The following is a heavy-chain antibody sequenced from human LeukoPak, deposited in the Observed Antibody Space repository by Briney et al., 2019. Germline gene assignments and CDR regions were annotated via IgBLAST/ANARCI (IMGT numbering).Heavy chain of an antibody. CDR1: GFSFSTYS. CDR3: ARAYSERYGLGYYYMDV. J-gene: IGHJ6*03. Sequence: GGSLRLSCAASGFSFSTYSMNWVRQAPGKGLEWVSSISSSSSYIYYADSVKGRFTISRDNAKKSVYLQMNSLRAEDTAVYYCARAYSERYGLGYYYMDVWGKGTTVTISS. CDR2: ISSSSSYI. D-gene: IGHD1-26*01. V-gene: IGHV3-21*01.